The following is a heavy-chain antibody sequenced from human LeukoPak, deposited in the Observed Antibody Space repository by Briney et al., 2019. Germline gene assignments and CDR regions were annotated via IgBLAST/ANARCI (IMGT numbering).Heavy chain of an antibody. CDR2: IYTSGST. D-gene: IGHD3-22*01. V-gene: IGHV4-61*02. Sequence: SETLSLTCTVSGGSISSGSYYWSWIRQPAGKGLEWIGRIYTSGSTNYNPSLKSRVTISVDTSKNQFSLKLSSVTAADTAVYYCARVRATNYYDSSGYYLLDYWGQGTLVTVSS. CDR3: ARVRATNYYDSSGYYLLDY. CDR1: GGSISSGSYY. J-gene: IGHJ4*02.